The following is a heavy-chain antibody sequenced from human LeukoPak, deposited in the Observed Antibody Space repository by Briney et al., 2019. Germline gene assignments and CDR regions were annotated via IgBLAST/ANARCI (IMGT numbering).Heavy chain of an antibody. D-gene: IGHD1-26*01. CDR1: GFTFSSYG. Sequence: GGSLRLSCAASGFTFSSYGMTWVRQAPGKGLEWVSGIGGSGRSTYYADSVKGRFTISRDNSKNTLYLQMNSLRAEDTAIYYCAKEYTGTFSPFPSYFDNWGQGTLVTVSS. CDR2: IGGSGRST. J-gene: IGHJ4*02. CDR3: AKEYTGTFSPFPSYFDN. V-gene: IGHV3-23*01.